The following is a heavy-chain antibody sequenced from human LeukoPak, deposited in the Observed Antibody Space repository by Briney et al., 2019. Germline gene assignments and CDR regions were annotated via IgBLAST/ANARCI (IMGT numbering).Heavy chain of an antibody. CDR2: IKHDGSEK. D-gene: IGHD6-13*01. CDR1: GFTFSSYA. CDR3: ARDRYSNSWSTDY. Sequence: GGSLRLSCAASGFTFSSYAMSWVRQAPGKGLEWVANIKHDGSEKYYVDSVKGRFTISRDNAKNSLYLQMSSLRTEDTAVYYCARDRYSNSWSTDYWGQGTLVTVSS. J-gene: IGHJ4*02. V-gene: IGHV3-7*01.